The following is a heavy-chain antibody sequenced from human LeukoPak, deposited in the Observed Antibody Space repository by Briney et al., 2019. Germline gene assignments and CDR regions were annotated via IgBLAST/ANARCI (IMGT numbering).Heavy chain of an antibody. J-gene: IGHJ5*02. V-gene: IGHV1-2*02. Sequence: ASVKVSCKASGYIFTGYYMHWVRQAPGQGLEWMGWINPNSGGTNYAQKFQGRVTMTRDTSISTAYMELSRLRSDDTAVYYCARVPPYSSHRIDPWGQGTLVTVSS. CDR1: GYIFTGYY. CDR3: ARVPPYSSHRIDP. CDR2: INPNSGGT. D-gene: IGHD6-19*01.